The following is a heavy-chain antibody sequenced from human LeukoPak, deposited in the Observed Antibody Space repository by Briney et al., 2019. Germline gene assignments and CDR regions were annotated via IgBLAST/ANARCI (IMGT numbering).Heavy chain of an antibody. CDR1: GFTFSSYG. CDR2: IRYDGSNK. V-gene: IGHV3-30*02. J-gene: IGHJ6*03. D-gene: IGHD3-3*01. CDR3: AKPLDYDFWSGSPYYMDV. Sequence: GGSLRLSCAASGFTFSSYGMHWVRQAPGKGLEWVAFIRYDGSNKYYADSVKGRFTISRDNSKNTLYLQMNSLRAEDTAVYYCAKPLDYDFWSGSPYYMDVWGKGTTVTVSS.